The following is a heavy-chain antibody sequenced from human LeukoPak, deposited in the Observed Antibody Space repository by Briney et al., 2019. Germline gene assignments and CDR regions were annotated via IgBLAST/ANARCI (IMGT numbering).Heavy chain of an antibody. CDR3: ARDALRFLEWLYPEYYFDY. Sequence: ASVKVSCKASGYTFTGYYMHWVRQAPGQGLEWMGWINPNSGGTNYAQKFQGRVTMTRDTSIRTAYMELSRLRSDDTAVYYCARDALRFLEWLYPEYYFDYWGQGTLVTVSS. J-gene: IGHJ4*02. CDR1: GYTFTGYY. V-gene: IGHV1-2*02. CDR2: INPNSGGT. D-gene: IGHD3-3*01.